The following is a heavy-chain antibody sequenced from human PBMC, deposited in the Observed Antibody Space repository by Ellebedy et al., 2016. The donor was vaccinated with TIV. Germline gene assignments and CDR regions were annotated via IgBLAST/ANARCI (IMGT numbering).Heavy chain of an antibody. CDR2: MYYSGSS. CDR3: AASESADSDY. Sequence: MPSEPLSLTCTVSGGSIRNYYCTWIRQPPGKGLEWIGHMYYSGSSNYNPSLKSRVTMSIDTSKNQFSLKMSSVTAADTAVYYCAASESADSDYWGPGTLVTVSS. D-gene: IGHD2-2*01. V-gene: IGHV4-59*01. J-gene: IGHJ4*02. CDR1: GGSIRNYY.